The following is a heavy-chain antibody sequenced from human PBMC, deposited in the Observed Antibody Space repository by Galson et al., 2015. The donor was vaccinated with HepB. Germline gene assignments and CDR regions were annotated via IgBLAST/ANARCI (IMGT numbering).Heavy chain of an antibody. CDR1: GFTFSSYG. V-gene: IGHV3-30*18. CDR3: AKDHSSSGWYPYYYYYGMDV. Sequence: SLRLSCAASGFTFSSYGMHWVRQAPGKGLEWVEVISYDGSNKYYADSVKGRFTISRDNSKNTLYLQMNSLRAEDTAVYYCAKDHSSSGWYPYYYYYGMDVWGQGTTVTVSS. D-gene: IGHD6-19*01. CDR2: ISYDGSNK. J-gene: IGHJ6*02.